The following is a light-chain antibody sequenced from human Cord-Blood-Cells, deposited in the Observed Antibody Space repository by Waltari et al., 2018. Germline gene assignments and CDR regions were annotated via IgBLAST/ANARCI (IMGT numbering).Light chain of an antibody. CDR1: SSDVGGYNS. V-gene: IGLV2-11*01. Sequence: QSALTQPRSVSGSPGQSVTISCTGTSSDVGGYNSVSWYQQHPGKAPKLMLYEVSKRPSGVPDRFSGSKSGNTASLTSSGLQAEDEADYYCCSYAGSYTYVFGTGTKVTVL. CDR2: EVS. CDR3: CSYAGSYTYV. J-gene: IGLJ1*01.